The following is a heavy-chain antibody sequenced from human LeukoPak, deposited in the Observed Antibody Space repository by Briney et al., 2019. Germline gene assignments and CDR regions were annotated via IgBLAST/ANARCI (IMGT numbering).Heavy chain of an antibody. D-gene: IGHD3-22*01. CDR2: IYPGDSDT. V-gene: IGHV5-51*01. CDR1: GYSFTSYW. Sequence: GESLKISRKGSGYSFTSYWIGWVRQMPGKGLEWMGIIYPGDSDTRYSPSFQGQVTISADKSISTAYLQWSSLKASDTAMYYCARASYYYDSSGSGVDVWGKGTTVTVSS. CDR3: ARASYYYDSSGSGVDV. J-gene: IGHJ6*04.